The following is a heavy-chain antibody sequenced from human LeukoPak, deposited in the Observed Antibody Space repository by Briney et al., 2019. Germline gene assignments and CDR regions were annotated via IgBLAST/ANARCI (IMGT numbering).Heavy chain of an antibody. J-gene: IGHJ5*02. Sequence: SVKVSCKASGGTFSSYAISWVRQAPGQGLEWMGGIIPIFGTANYAQKFQGRVTITADESTSTAYMELSSLRSEDTAVYYCARDPGDLAVAGTNWFDPWGQGTLVTVSS. CDR3: ARDPGDLAVAGTNWFDP. V-gene: IGHV1-69*13. CDR1: GGTFSSYA. D-gene: IGHD6-19*01. CDR2: IIPIFGTA.